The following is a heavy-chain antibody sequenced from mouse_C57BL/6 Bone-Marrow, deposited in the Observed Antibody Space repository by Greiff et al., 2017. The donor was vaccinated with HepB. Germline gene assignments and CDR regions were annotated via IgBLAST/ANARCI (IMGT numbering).Heavy chain of an antibody. CDR1: GIDFSRYW. J-gene: IGHJ1*03. CDR3: ARAILLRYWYFDV. V-gene: IGHV4-1*01. CDR2: INPDSSTI. Sequence: LKESGGSLKLSCAASGIDFSRYWMSWVRRAPGKGLEWIGEINPDSSTINYAPSLKDKFIISRDNAKNTLYLQMSKVRSEDTALYYCARAILLRYWYFDVWGTGTTVTVSS. D-gene: IGHD1-1*01.